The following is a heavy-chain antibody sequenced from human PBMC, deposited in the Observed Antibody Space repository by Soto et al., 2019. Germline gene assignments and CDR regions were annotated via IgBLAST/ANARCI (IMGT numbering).Heavy chain of an antibody. V-gene: IGHV3-53*01. Sequence: EVQLVESGGGLIQPGGSLRLSCAVSGFTVSNNYMSWVRQAPGKGLEGVSVIYSGGYTAYGDSVKGRFTISRDNSKNTLYFQMNDLRAGDRAVYCGGAPAGGGGYWGQGTLVTVSS. CDR3: GAPAGGGGY. J-gene: IGHJ4*02. CDR2: IYSGGYT. D-gene: IGHD3-10*01. CDR1: GFTVSNNY.